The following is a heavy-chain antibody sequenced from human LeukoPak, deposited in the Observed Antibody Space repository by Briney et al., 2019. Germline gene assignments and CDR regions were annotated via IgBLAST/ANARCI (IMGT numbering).Heavy chain of an antibody. J-gene: IGHJ4*02. CDR2: ISAYNGNT. CDR1: GYTFTSYG. D-gene: IGHD3-22*01. Sequence: ASVKVSCKASGYTFTSYGISWVRQAPGQGLEWMGWISAYNGNTNYAQKLQGRVTMTTDTSTSTAYMELRSLRSDDTAVYYCARVYDREYYYDSSGYYYFDYWGQGTLVTVSS. CDR3: ARVYDREYYYDSSGYYYFDY. V-gene: IGHV1-18*01.